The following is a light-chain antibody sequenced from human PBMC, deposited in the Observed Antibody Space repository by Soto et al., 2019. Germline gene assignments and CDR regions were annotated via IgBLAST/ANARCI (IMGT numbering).Light chain of an antibody. V-gene: IGLV2-23*01. CDR1: SSDVGSYNL. Sequence: QSALTQPASVSGSPGQSITISCTGTSSDVGSYNLVSWYQQHPGKAPKLIIYEGSKRPSGVSNRFSGSKSGNTASLTISGLQAEDEADYYCCSYSVITTLVFGGGTKLTVL. CDR3: CSYSVITTLV. J-gene: IGLJ2*01. CDR2: EGS.